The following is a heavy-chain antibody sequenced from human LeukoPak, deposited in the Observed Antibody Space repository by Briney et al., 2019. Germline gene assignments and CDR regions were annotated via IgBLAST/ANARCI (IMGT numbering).Heavy chain of an antibody. Sequence: PSETLSLTCTVSSGSFSDYCWTWMRQPPGQGLEWIGYSGSSKYNPSLESRVTISVDTSRRHFSLTLSSVTAADTAIYYCARTRRHYYGSGKNLTPWPAGLDVWGQGTTVIVSA. CDR1: SGSFSDYC. CDR2: SGSS. V-gene: IGHV4-59*01. CDR3: ARTRRHYYGSGKNLTPWPAGLDV. D-gene: IGHD3-10*01. J-gene: IGHJ6*01.